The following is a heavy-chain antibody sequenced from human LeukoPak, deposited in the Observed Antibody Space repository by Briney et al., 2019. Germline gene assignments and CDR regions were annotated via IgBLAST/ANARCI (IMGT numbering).Heavy chain of an antibody. CDR2: ISWNSGSV. J-gene: IGHJ4*02. CDR1: GFTFDDYA. D-gene: IGHD3-3*01. Sequence: GGSLRLSCVASGFTFDDYAMHWVRQVPGKGLEWVSGISWNSGSVGYADSVMGRFTISRDNAKNSLYLQMNSLRREDTALYYCAKVLLGDFWSAATGEPYFFDHWGQGTLVTVSS. V-gene: IGHV3-9*01. CDR3: AKVLLGDFWSAATGEPYFFDH.